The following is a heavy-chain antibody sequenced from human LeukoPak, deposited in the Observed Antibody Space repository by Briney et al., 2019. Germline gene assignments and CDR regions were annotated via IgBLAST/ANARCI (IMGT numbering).Heavy chain of an antibody. CDR1: GFTFSNYA. V-gene: IGHV3-30*04. CDR3: ARGGPQYGGYVHY. J-gene: IGHJ4*02. D-gene: IGHD4/OR15-4a*01. Sequence: GGSLRLSCAASGFTFSNYAMHWVRQAPGKGLEWVAIISYDGSNEYYGDPVKGRFTISRDNSKNTLYLQMNSLRAEDTAVYYCARGGPQYGGYVHYWGQGTLVTVSS. CDR2: ISYDGSNE.